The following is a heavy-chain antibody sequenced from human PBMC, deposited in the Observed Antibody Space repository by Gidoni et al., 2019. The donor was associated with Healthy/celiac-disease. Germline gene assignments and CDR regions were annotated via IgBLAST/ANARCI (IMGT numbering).Heavy chain of an antibody. J-gene: IGHJ4*02. CDR1: GFTFSSYA. CDR3: AKDGKTDLWGSYAANYFDY. V-gene: IGHV3-23*01. CDR2: ISGSGGST. Sequence: EVQLLESGGGLVQPGGSLRLSCAASGFTFSSYAMSWVRQATGKGLEWGSVISGSGGSTYYADSVKGRFTISRDNSKNTLYLQMNSLRGEDTAVYYCAKDGKTDLWGSYAANYFDYWGQGTLVTVSS. D-gene: IGHD3-16*01.